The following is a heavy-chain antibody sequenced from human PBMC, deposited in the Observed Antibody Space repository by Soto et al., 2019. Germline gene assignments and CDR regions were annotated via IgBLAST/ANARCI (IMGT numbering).Heavy chain of an antibody. CDR1: GFTFSSYE. V-gene: IGHV3-48*03. CDR2: ICSSGSTI. Sequence: GGSLRLSCAASGFTFSSYEMNWVRQAPGKGLEWVSYICSSGSTIYYADSVKGRFTISRDNAKNSLYLQMNSLRAEDTAVYYCATRYCSSTICYLPFDPWGQGTLVTVSS. CDR3: ATRYCSSTICYLPFDP. D-gene: IGHD2-2*01. J-gene: IGHJ5*02.